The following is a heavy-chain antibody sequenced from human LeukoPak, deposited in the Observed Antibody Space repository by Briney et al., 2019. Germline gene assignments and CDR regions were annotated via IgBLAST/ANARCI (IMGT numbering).Heavy chain of an antibody. CDR1: GFTFSSYA. Sequence: GGSLRLSCAASGFTFSSYAMSWVRQTPEKGLEWVANIKQDGSEKVYVDSVKGRFTISRDNGKSSLYLQMSGLRAEDTAVYYCARDPYSSSWSYGMDVWGQGTTVTVSS. V-gene: IGHV3-7*05. CDR2: IKQDGSEK. J-gene: IGHJ6*02. D-gene: IGHD6-13*01. CDR3: ARDPYSSSWSYGMDV.